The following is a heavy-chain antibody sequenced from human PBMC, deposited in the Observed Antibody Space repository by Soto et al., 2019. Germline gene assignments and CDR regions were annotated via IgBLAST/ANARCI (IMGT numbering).Heavy chain of an antibody. CDR2: VHHAGSS. Sequence: SETLSLTCTVSGISIKNYYWTWIRQPPGQGLEWIGYVHHAGSSNYNPSLSGRVTMSVDTSKNQCTLRLTSVIAADAAVYYCAGGLAVTGRDQFSGMDVWGQGTKVTVSS. CDR1: GISIKNYY. V-gene: IGHV4-59*01. J-gene: IGHJ6*02. D-gene: IGHD2-21*02. CDR3: AGGLAVTGRDQFSGMDV.